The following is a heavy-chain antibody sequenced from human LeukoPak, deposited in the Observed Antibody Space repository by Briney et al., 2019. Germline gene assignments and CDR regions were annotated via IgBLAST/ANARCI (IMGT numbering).Heavy chain of an antibody. CDR1: GFTFSDYY. V-gene: IGHV3-72*01. Sequence: GGSLRLSCAASGFTFSDYYMSWIRQAPGKGLEWVGLIRNKGYSSTTEYGASVQGRFTISRDDSKDSLYLQMNSLKTEDTAIYYCVGRYSSGWGSPLDYWGQGTLVTVSS. CDR3: VGRYSSGWGSPLDY. CDR2: IRNKGYSSTT. J-gene: IGHJ4*02. D-gene: IGHD3-10*01.